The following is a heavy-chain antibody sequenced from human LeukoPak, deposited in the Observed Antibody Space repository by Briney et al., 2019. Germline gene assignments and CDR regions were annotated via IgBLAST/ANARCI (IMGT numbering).Heavy chain of an antibody. CDR1: GYSFTSYW. V-gene: IGHV5-51*01. CDR2: IYPGDSDT. J-gene: IGHJ4*02. D-gene: IGHD3-22*01. CDR3: ARHHYYDSSGYLIDY. Sequence: HGESLKISCKGSGYSFTSYWIGWVRQMPGKGLEWMGIIYPGDSDTRYSPSFQGQVTISADKSISTAYQQWSSLKASDTAMYYCARHHYYDSSGYLIDYWGQGTLVTVSS.